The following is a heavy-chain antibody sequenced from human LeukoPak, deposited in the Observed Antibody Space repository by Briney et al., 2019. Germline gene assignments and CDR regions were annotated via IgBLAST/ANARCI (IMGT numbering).Heavy chain of an antibody. J-gene: IGHJ4*02. CDR3: AGLRSGYNYGPFDY. Sequence: PSETLSLTCTVSGGSISSYYWSWIRQPPGKGLEWIGYIYYSGSTNYNPSLKSPVIMSVDTSKNQFSLKLSSVTAADTAIYYCAGLRSGYNYGPFDYWGQGTLVTVSS. V-gene: IGHV4-59*12. CDR1: GGSISSYY. D-gene: IGHD5-18*01. CDR2: IYYSGST.